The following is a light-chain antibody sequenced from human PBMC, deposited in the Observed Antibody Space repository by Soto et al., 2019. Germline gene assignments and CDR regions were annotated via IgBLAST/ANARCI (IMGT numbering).Light chain of an antibody. CDR1: QSISSY. Sequence: DIQMTQSPSSLSASVGDRVTITCRASQSISSYLNWYQQQSGKAPRLLIYAASSLQTGVPSGFSGSGSGTDFTLTISSLQPEDFATYYCQQSYSIPWTFGQGTKVEIK. CDR3: QQSYSIPWT. V-gene: IGKV1-39*01. J-gene: IGKJ1*01. CDR2: AAS.